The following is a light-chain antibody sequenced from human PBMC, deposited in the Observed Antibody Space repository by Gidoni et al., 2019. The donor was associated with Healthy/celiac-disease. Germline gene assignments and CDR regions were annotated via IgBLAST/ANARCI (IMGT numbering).Light chain of an antibody. Sequence: GDRVTITCRASQSISSYLNWYQQKPGKAPKLLIYAASSLQSGVPSRFSGRGSGTDFTLTISSLQPEDFATYYCQQSYSTPITFGQGTRLEIK. CDR3: QQSYSTPIT. CDR2: AAS. J-gene: IGKJ5*01. CDR1: QSISSY. V-gene: IGKV1-39*01.